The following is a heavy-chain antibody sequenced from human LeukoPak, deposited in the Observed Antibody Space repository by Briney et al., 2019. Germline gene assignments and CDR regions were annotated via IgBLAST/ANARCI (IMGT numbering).Heavy chain of an antibody. V-gene: IGHV3-66*01. CDR3: ARVTEAGYFDY. J-gene: IGHJ4*02. CDR1: GFTVSSNY. Sequence: PGGSLRLSCAASGFTVSSNYMSWVRQAPGKGLEWVSVTYGGGSTYYAASVKGRFTISRDNSKNTLYVQMNSLRAEDTPVYYCARVTEAGYFDYWGQGSLVTVSS. CDR2: TYGGGST.